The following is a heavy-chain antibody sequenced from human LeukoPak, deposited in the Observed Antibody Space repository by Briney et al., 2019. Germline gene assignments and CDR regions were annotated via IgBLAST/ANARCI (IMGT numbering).Heavy chain of an antibody. CDR1: GFTFTTYW. CDR3: ARDRTRLVY. V-gene: IGHV3-7*01. CDR2: MKQDGSEK. Sequence: GGSLRLSCAASGFTFTTYWMSWVRQAPGKGLEWVANMKQDGSEKYYVDSVKGRFTISRDNAKNSLYLQMNSLRAEDTAVYYCARDRTRLVYWGQGTLVTVSS. J-gene: IGHJ4*02. D-gene: IGHD6-6*01.